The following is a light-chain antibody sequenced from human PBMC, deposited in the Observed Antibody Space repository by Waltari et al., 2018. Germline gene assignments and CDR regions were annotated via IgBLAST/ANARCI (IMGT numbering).Light chain of an antibody. V-gene: IGKV1-5*03. CDR2: GAS. CDR1: QSITTS. Sequence: DIQMTQSPSTLSASVGDTVIISCRASQSITTSLAWYQQKPRKAPDVLIYGASNLESGVPSRFSGSGSGTEFTLTISSLQPDDFATYYCQQYKSYKTFGQGTRVEIK. J-gene: IGKJ1*01. CDR3: QQYKSYKT.